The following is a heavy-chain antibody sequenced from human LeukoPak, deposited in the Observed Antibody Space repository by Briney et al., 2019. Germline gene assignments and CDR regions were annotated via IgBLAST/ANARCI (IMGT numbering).Heavy chain of an antibody. Sequence: SETLSLTCAVSGGSISSTHWWSWVRQPPGKGLEWIGEIYHIGGTNYNPFLKSRVTISMDKSKNQFSLELSSVTAADTAVYYCARVVYGDQNYFDHWGQGTLVTVSS. CDR2: IYHIGGT. CDR3: ARVVYGDQNYFDH. CDR1: GGSISSTHW. V-gene: IGHV4-4*02. J-gene: IGHJ4*02. D-gene: IGHD4-17*01.